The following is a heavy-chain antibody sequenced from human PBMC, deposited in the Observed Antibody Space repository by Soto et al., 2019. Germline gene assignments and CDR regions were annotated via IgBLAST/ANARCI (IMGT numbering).Heavy chain of an antibody. V-gene: IGHV1-8*02. CDR1: GYTFSNYD. CDR2: MNPDSANT. CDR3: ARAIRDQLLSEY. D-gene: IGHD1-26*01. Sequence: QVQLVQSGAEVKQPGASVKVSCRTSGYTFSNYDIGWVRQATGQGLEWMGWMNPDSANTGYAQKFQGRVTLTRDTSISTAYMELNSLTSEDTAIYYCARAIRDQLLSEYWGQGSLVIVSS. J-gene: IGHJ4*02.